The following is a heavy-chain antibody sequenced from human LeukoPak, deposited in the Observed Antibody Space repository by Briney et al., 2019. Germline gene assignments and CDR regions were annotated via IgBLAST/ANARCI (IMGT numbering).Heavy chain of an antibody. CDR1: GGSISSYY. CDR2: IYTSGST. Sequence: SETLSLTCTVSGGSISSYYWSWIRQPAGKGLEWIGRIYTSGSTNHNPSLKSRVTMSVDTSKNQFSLKLSSVTAADTAVYYCAKGSIAAADTGWFDPWGQGTLVTVSS. D-gene: IGHD6-13*01. V-gene: IGHV4-4*07. CDR3: AKGSIAAADTGWFDP. J-gene: IGHJ5*02.